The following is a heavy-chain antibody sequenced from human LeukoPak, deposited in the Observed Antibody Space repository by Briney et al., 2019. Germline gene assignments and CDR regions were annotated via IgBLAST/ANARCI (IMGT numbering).Heavy chain of an antibody. J-gene: IGHJ4*02. CDR1: GGSISSYF. D-gene: IGHD5-12*01. Sequence: SETLSLTCTVSGGSISSYFWSWVRQPPGKGLEWIGYIYYSGSTNYNPSLKSRVTVSVDTSKNQFSLKLASVTTVDTAVYYCARDRWLGYWGQGTLVTASS. CDR2: IYYSGST. V-gene: IGHV4-59*01. CDR3: ARDRWLGY.